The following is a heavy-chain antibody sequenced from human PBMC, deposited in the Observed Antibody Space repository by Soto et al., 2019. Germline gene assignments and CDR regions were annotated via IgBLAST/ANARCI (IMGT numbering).Heavy chain of an antibody. J-gene: IGHJ4*02. CDR3: ARRNCNGGSCYYDS. Sequence: SETLSLTCAVSGGSISSYDHYWDWIRQPPGKGLEWIGSMYYSGSTYYSPSLWGRVAISVGTSNSHFSLNLNSVTAADTAVYYCARRNCNGGSCYYDSWGQGTLVTVSS. D-gene: IGHD2-15*01. V-gene: IGHV4-39*01. CDR1: GGSISSYDHY. CDR2: MYYSGST.